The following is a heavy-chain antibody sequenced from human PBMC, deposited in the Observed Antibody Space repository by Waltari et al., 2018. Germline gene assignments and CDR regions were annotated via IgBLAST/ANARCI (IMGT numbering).Heavy chain of an antibody. CDR3: ARLTRMYYYDSSGYYYRGWFDP. V-gene: IGHV1-69*01. Sequence: QVQLVQSGAEVKKPGSSVKVSCKASGGTFSSYAISWVRQAPGQGLERMGGIIPIFGTANYAQKFQGRVTITADESTSTAYMELSSLRSEDTAVYYCARLTRMYYYDSSGYYYRGWFDPWGQGTLVTVSS. J-gene: IGHJ5*02. CDR2: IIPIFGTA. D-gene: IGHD3-22*01. CDR1: GGTFSSYA.